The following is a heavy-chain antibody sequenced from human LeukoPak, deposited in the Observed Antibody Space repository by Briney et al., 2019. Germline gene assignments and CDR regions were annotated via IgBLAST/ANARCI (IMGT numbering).Heavy chain of an antibody. CDR3: AAAPSKYYYDSSGYFLY. Sequence: GGSLGLSCAASGFTFGGYAMSWVRQTPGRGLEWVSGIGPSGDKTDYADSVKGRFTISRDNSKNTLYLQMNSLRAEDTAVYYCAAAPSKYYYDSSGYFLYWGQGTLVTVSS. J-gene: IGHJ4*02. CDR2: IGPSGDKT. V-gene: IGHV3-23*01. D-gene: IGHD3-22*01. CDR1: GFTFGGYA.